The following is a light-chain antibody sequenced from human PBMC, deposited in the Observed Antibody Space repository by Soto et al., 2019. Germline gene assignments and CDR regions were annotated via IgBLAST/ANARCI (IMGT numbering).Light chain of an antibody. CDR1: SSDLGGYNY. V-gene: IGLV2-14*01. Sequence: QSALTQPASVSGSPGQSITISCTGTSSDLGGYNYVSWYQHHPGKAPKLMIYEVTNRPSGVPDRFAGSKSGTSVSLAITGLQSDDEADYYCQSYDSSLSGYVFGTGTKLTVL. J-gene: IGLJ1*01. CDR3: QSYDSSLSGYV. CDR2: EVT.